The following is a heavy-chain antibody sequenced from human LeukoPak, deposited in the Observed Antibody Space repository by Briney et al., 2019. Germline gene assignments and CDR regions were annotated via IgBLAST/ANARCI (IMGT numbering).Heavy chain of an antibody. CDR1: GFTFSSYA. CDR3: ARDGRYTDY. CDR2: IYYSGST. Sequence: PGGSLRLSCAASGFTFSSYAMGWVRQAPGKGLEWIGSIYYSGSTYYNPSLKSRVTISVDTSKNQFSLKLSSVTAADTAVYYCARDGRYTDYWGQGTLVTVSS. J-gene: IGHJ4*02. D-gene: IGHD3-9*01. V-gene: IGHV4-39*07.